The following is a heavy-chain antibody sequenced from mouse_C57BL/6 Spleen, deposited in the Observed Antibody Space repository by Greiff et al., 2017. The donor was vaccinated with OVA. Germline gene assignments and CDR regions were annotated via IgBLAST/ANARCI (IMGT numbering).Heavy chain of an antibody. Sequence: EVQLMESGGGLVKPGGSLKLSCAASGFTFSDYGMHWVRQAPETGLEWVAYISSGSSTIYYADTVKGRFTISRDNAKNTLFLQMTSLRSEDTAMYYCANVPITTVVATYRNRYFDVWGTGTTVTVSS. CDR3: ANVPITTVVATYRNRYFDV. CDR1: GFTFSDYG. V-gene: IGHV5-17*01. D-gene: IGHD1-1*01. J-gene: IGHJ1*03. CDR2: ISSGSSTI.